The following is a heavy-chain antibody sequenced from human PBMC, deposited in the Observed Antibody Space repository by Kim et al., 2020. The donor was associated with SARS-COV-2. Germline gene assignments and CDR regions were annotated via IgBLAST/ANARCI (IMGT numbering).Heavy chain of an antibody. J-gene: IGHJ6*01. Sequence: GGSLRLSCAASGFTFSNAWMSWVRQAPGKGLEWVARIKSKTGGGSTDYAAPVKGSFTIARAKSKNTLYLQMHRLKTADTADYSCTTGAIVGDKYYYYGM. CDR3: TTGAIVGDKYYYYGM. CDR2: IKSKTGGGST. V-gene: IGHV3-15*01. D-gene: IGHD1-26*01. CDR1: GFTFSNAW.